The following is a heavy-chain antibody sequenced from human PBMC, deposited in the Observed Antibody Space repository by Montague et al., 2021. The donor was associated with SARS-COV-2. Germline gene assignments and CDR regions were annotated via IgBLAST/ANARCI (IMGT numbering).Heavy chain of an antibody. D-gene: IGHD3-3*01. Sequence: SLRLSCAASGFTFSSYWMSWVRQAPGKGLEWVANIKQDRSEKYYVDSVKGRFTISRDNAKNSLYLQMNSLRAEDTAVYYCARDSFWNGYYTDYYGMDVWGQGTTVTVSS. CDR2: IKQDRSEK. J-gene: IGHJ6*02. V-gene: IGHV3-7*01. CDR3: ARDSFWNGYYTDYYGMDV. CDR1: GFTFSSYW.